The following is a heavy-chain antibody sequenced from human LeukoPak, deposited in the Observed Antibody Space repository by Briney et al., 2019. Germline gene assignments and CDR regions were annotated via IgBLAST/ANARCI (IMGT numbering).Heavy chain of an antibody. Sequence: GESLKISCKGSGYSFTSYWIGWVRQMPGKGLEWMGIIYPGDSDTRYSPSFQGQVTISADKSISTAYLQWSSLKASDTAMCYCARSPPYGDYVDYFDYWGQGTLVTVSS. J-gene: IGHJ4*02. CDR2: IYPGDSDT. CDR3: ARSPPYGDYVDYFDY. CDR1: GYSFTSYW. D-gene: IGHD4-17*01. V-gene: IGHV5-51*01.